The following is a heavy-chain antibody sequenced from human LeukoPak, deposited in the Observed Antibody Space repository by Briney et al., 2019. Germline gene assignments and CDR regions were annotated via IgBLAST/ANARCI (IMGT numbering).Heavy chain of an antibody. Sequence: ASVKVSCKASGYTFTSYDINWVRQATGQGLEWMGWMNPNSGNTGYAQKFQGRVTMTRNTPISTAYMELSSLRSEDTAVYYCARLGYSGYDTRDRWFDPWGQGTLVTVSS. V-gene: IGHV1-8*01. CDR3: ARLGYSGYDTRDRWFDP. CDR1: GYTFTSYD. D-gene: IGHD5-12*01. J-gene: IGHJ5*02. CDR2: MNPNSGNT.